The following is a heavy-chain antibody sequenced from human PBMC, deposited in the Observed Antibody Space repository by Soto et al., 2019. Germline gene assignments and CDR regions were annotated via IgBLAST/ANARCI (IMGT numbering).Heavy chain of an antibody. D-gene: IGHD6-6*01. Sequence: XGSLRLSCAASGFTFSSYAMHWVRQAPGKGLEWVAVISYDGSNKYYADSVKGRFTISRDNSKNTLYLQMNSLRAEDTAVYYCARGIAARIYYYYYGMDVWDQGTTVTVSS. J-gene: IGHJ6*02. CDR2: ISYDGSNK. CDR3: ARGIAARIYYYYYGMDV. V-gene: IGHV3-30-3*01. CDR1: GFTFSSYA.